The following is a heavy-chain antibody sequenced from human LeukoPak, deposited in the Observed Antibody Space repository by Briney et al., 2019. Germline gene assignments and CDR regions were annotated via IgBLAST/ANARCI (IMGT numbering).Heavy chain of an antibody. V-gene: IGHV3-23*01. D-gene: IGHD3-10*01. Sequence: GGSLRLSCAASGFTFSSYAMSWVRQAPGKGLEWVSAISGSGGSTYYADSVKGRFTISRDNSKNTLYLQMNSLRAEDTAVYYCAKDVTMVRGVRSAPGVDYWGQGTLVTVSS. CDR1: GFTFSSYA. CDR2: ISGSGGST. J-gene: IGHJ4*02. CDR3: AKDVTMVRGVRSAPGVDY.